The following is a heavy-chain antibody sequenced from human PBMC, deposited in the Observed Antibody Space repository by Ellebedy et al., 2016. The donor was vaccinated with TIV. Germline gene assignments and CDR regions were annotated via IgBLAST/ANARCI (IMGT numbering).Heavy chain of an antibody. V-gene: IGHV1-46*04. CDR1: GYTFTSYF. Sequence: AASVKVSCKASGYTFTSYFMHWVRQAPGQGLEWMGIINPSGGSTTYAQKLQGRVTMTRDTSTSTVYMELSSLRSEDTAMYYCARGYYDFWSGYASFDYWGQGTLVTVSS. CDR2: INPSGGST. CDR3: ARGYYDFWSGYASFDY. J-gene: IGHJ4*02. D-gene: IGHD3-3*01.